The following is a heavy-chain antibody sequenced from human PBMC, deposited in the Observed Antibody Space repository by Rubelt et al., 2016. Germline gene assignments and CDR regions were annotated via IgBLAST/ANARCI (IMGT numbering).Heavy chain of an antibody. CDR1: GGSISSYY. J-gene: IGHJ5*02. CDR3: ARSRGTAPNWFDP. Sequence: QVQLQESGPGLVKPSETLSLTCTVSGGSISSYYWSWIRQPPGKGLEWIGYIYYSGSTNYNPSLKGRGTRSVDMSKNQFALKLSSVTTEDTAIYYCARSRGTAPNWFDPWGQGTLVTVSS. V-gene: IGHV4-59*01. D-gene: IGHD5-18*01. CDR2: IYYSGST.